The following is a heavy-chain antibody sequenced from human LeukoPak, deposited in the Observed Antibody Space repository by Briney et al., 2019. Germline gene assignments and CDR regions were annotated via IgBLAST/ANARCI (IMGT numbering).Heavy chain of an antibody. CDR3: AKNFDGSRREYFDY. CDR1: GSTFSSYA. Sequence: GGSLRLSCAASGSTFSSYAMSWVRQAPGKGLEWVSAISGSGGSTYYADSVKGRFTISRDNSKNTLYLQMNSLRAEDTAVYFCAKNFDGSRREYFDYWGKGTLVTVSS. J-gene: IGHJ4*02. CDR2: ISGSGGST. D-gene: IGHD1-26*01. V-gene: IGHV3-23*01.